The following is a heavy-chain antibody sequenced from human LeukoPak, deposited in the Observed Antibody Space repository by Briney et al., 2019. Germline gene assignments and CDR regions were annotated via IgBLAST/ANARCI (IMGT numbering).Heavy chain of an antibody. D-gene: IGHD4-17*01. Sequence: ASVKVSCKASGYTFTSYAIQWVPQAPGQRLECMVWIDAGNGKTKYSQNFQGRVTITRDTSATTAYMDLSSLRSEDTAVYYCARARWTSTATTYYLDHWGQGTLVTVSS. CDR1: GYTFTSYA. CDR3: ARARWTSTATTYYLDH. CDR2: IDAGNGKT. J-gene: IGHJ4*02. V-gene: IGHV1-3*01.